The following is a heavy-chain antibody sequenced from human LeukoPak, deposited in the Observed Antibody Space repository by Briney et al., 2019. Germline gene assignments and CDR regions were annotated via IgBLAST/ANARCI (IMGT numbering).Heavy chain of an antibody. CDR3: ARAISIPKPYYDFWSGYYPFDY. CDR2: INTDGSRT. CDR1: GFTFSTYW. V-gene: IGHV3-74*01. J-gene: IGHJ4*02. D-gene: IGHD3-3*01. Sequence: GGSLRLSCAASGFTFSTYWMHWVRQAPGKGLVWVSRINTDGSRTDSVEGRFTISRDNAKNTLYLQMNSLRAEDTAVYYCARAISIPKPYYDFWSGYYPFDYWGQGTLVTVSS.